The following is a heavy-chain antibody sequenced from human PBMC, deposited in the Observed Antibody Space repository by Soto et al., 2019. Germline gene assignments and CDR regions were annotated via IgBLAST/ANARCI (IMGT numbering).Heavy chain of an antibody. V-gene: IGHV1-18*01. CDR2: ISAYNGNT. D-gene: IGHD4-17*01. Sequence: QVQLVQSGAEVKKPGASVKVSCKASGYTFTSYGISWVRQAPGQGLEWMGWISAYNGNTNYAQKLQGRVTMTTDTSPSTAYLELRSLRSDDTAVYYCAGDQIDYGEDYDAFDFWGQGTMVTVSS. CDR1: GYTFTSYG. J-gene: IGHJ3*01. CDR3: AGDQIDYGEDYDAFDF.